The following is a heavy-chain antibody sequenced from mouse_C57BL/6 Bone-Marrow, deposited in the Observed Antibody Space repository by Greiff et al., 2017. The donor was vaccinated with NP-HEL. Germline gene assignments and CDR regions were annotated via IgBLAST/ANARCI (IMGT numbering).Heavy chain of an antibody. V-gene: IGHV5-6*01. Sequence: EVHLVESGGDLVKPGGSLKLSCAASGFTFSSYGMSWVRQTPDKRLEWVATISSGGSYTYYPDSVKGRFTISRDNAKNTLYLQMSSLKSEDTAMYYCARRGTAQAHYFDYWGQGTTLTVSS. CDR2: ISSGGSYT. CDR3: ARRGTAQAHYFDY. D-gene: IGHD3-2*02. CDR1: GFTFSSYG. J-gene: IGHJ2*01.